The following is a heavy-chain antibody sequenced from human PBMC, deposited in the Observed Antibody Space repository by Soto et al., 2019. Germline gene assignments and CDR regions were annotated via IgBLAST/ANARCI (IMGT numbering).Heavy chain of an antibody. CDR3: ARVVGGYYYGMDV. V-gene: IGHV4-4*02. CDR2: IYHSGST. Sequence: QVQLQQSGPGLVKPSGNLSLTCAVSGGSISSSNWCSWVRQPPGKGLEWIGEIYHSGSTNYNPSLKSRVTISVDKSKNQFSLKLSSVTAADTAVYYCARVVGGYYYGMDVWGQGTTVTVSS. D-gene: IGHD2-2*01. CDR1: GGSISSSNW. J-gene: IGHJ6*02.